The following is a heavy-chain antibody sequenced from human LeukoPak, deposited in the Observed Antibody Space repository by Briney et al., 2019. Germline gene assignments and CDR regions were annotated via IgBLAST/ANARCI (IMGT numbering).Heavy chain of an antibody. J-gene: IGHJ4*02. V-gene: IGHV4-39*01. D-gene: IGHD2-2*01. CDR3: ARHFSPLPIVVVPAAIDY. Sequence: SETLSLTCTVSGGFISSSSYYWGWIRQPPGKGLEWIGSIYYSGSTYYNPSLKSRVTISVDTSKNQFSLKLSSVTAADTAVYYCARHFSPLPIVVVPAAIDYWGQGTLVTVSS. CDR2: IYYSGST. CDR1: GGFISSSSYY.